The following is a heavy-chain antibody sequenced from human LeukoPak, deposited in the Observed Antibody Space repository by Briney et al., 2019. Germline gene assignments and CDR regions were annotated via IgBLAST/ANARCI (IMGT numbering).Heavy chain of an antibody. D-gene: IGHD2-21*01. CDR2: INTKGET. CDR1: GVSMSAYQ. Sequence: SETLSLTCTVSGVSMSAYQWSWVRQSPEKGLEWIGCINTKGETSYNPSLKSRVTTSVDTSKSQFSLRLTSVTAADTAVYYCATSNDAKIAPFDHWGQGALVTVSS. CDR3: ATSNDAKIAPFDH. J-gene: IGHJ4*02. V-gene: IGHV4-4*09.